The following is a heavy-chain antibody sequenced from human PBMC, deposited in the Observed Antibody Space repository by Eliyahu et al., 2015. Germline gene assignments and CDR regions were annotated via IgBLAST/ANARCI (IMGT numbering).Heavy chain of an antibody. CDR1: GYTXTNNY. CDR3: ARLGRVGELFP. Sequence: QVQLVQSGAEVKKPGASLKVSCKASGYTXTNNYMHWXRQAPGQGLEWMGMINPGSGSTNYAQKFQGRVTLTRYTSTTTVYMEMSSLRSEDTAVYYCARLGRVGELFPWGQGTLVTVSS. V-gene: IGHV1-46*01. J-gene: IGHJ5*02. CDR2: INPGSGST. D-gene: IGHD3-10*01.